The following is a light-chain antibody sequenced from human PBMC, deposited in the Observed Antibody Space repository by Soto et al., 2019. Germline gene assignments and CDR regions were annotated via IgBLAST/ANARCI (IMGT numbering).Light chain of an antibody. CDR1: ESVTRN. CDR3: QQYNAWPPIT. Sequence: EIVLTQSPVILSVSPGETATLSCRASESVTRNLAWYQHMPGQAPRLLVFHASVRATGIPDRFSVSGSRTEVSLPITNVQSGDFAVYFCQQYNAWPPITFGQGTRLEIK. J-gene: IGKJ5*01. CDR2: HAS. V-gene: IGKV3-15*01.